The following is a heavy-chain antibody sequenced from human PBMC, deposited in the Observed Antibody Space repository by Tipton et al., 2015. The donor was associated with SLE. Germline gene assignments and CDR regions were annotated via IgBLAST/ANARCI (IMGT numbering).Heavy chain of an antibody. Sequence: LRLSCTVSGGSINSGSYYWGWIRQPQPPGKGLEWIGSVFYSGSTYYNPSLKSRVIISIDTSKKQFSLKLTSVTAADTALYYCAGHLTLSAGGGFDIWGQGTMAIVSS. D-gene: IGHD2-15*01. CDR1: GGSINSGSYY. CDR2: VFYSGST. J-gene: IGHJ3*02. CDR3: AGHLTLSAGGGFDI. V-gene: IGHV4-39*01.